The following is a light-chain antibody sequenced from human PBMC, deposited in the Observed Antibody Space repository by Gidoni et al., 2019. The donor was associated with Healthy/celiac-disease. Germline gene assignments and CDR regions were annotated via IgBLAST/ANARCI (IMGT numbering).Light chain of an antibody. CDR3: CSYAGSSTYV. J-gene: IGLJ1*01. CDR1: SSHVGSYNL. CDR2: EGS. V-gene: IGLV2-23*01. Sequence: QSALTQPASVSGSPGQSITFSCTGTSSHVGSYNLVSWYQQHPGKAPKLMIYEGSKRPSGVSNRFSGSKSGNTASLTISGLQAEDEADYYCCSYAGSSTYVFGTGTKVTVL.